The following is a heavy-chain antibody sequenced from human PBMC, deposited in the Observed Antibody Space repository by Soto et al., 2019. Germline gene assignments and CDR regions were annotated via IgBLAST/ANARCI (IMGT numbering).Heavy chain of an antibody. J-gene: IGHJ5*02. CDR2: IIPILGIA. D-gene: IGHD3-16*01. CDR3: ARAGLKYGGWFDP. V-gene: IGHV1-69*02. CDR1: GGTFSSYT. Sequence: QVQLVQSGAEVKKPGSSVKVSCKASGGTFSSYTISWVRQAPGQGLEWMGRIIPILGIANYAQKFQGRVTITADKSTSTAYMELSSLRSEDTAVYYCARAGLKYGGWFDPWGQGTLVTVSS.